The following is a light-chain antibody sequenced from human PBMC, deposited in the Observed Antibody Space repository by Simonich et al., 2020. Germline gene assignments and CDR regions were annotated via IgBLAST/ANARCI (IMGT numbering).Light chain of an antibody. CDR2: WAA. CDR1: QSVLYSSNHKNY. Sequence: DIVMTQSPDSLAVSLGERATINCTYSQSVLYSSNHKNYLAWYQKKPGQLPKLLIYWAATREAGFPDRVSGGGSGTDFTLTISSLQAEDVAVYYCQQYYSTPWTFGQGTKVEIK. CDR3: QQYYSTPWT. J-gene: IGKJ1*01. V-gene: IGKV4-1*01.